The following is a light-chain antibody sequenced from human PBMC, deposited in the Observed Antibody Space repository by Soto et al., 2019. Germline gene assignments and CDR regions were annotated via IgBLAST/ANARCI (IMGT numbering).Light chain of an antibody. J-gene: IGLJ1*01. Sequence: QSALTQPASASGSQGQSITISCTGTSSDIGGYHLVSWYQHQSGKAPKLIIYKVSQWPSGVSDRFSASKSGNTASLTISGLQAEDEADYYCCSYAGSNWGYVFGTGTKVTVL. CDR2: KVS. CDR3: CSYAGSNWGYV. V-gene: IGLV2-23*02. CDR1: SSDIGGYHL.